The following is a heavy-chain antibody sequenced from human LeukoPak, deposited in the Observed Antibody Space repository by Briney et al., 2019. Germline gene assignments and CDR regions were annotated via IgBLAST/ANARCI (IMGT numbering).Heavy chain of an antibody. CDR2: ISSSSSYI. D-gene: IGHD3-9*01. CDR1: GFTFSSYS. Sequence: GGSLRLSCAASGFTFSSYSMNWVRQALGKGLEWVSSISSSSSYIYNADSVKGRFTISRDNAKNSLYLQMNSLRAEDTAVYYCARDGYDILTGYYAYHFDFWGQGILVTVSS. V-gene: IGHV3-21*01. CDR3: ARDGYDILTGYYAYHFDF. J-gene: IGHJ4*02.